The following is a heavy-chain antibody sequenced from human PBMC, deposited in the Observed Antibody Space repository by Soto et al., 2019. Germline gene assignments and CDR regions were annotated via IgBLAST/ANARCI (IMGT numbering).Heavy chain of an antibody. CDR3: ARTSPVAGGFDY. Sequence: PSETLSLTCTVSGGSISSYYWSWIRQPPGKGLEWIGYIYYSGSTNYNPSLKSRVTISADTSKNQISLKLTSVTAADTAVYYCARTSPVAGGFDYWGQGTLVTVSS. D-gene: IGHD6-19*01. CDR2: IYYSGST. J-gene: IGHJ4*02. V-gene: IGHV4-59*01. CDR1: GGSISSYY.